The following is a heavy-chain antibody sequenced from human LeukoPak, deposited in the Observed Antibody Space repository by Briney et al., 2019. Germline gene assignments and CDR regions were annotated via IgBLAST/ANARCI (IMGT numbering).Heavy chain of an antibody. D-gene: IGHD3/OR15-3a*01. CDR1: GFTFRTYG. CDR3: VRDGLADDNKLDY. CDR2: ILNDGSQK. J-gene: IGHJ4*02. Sequence: GGSLRLSCAASGFTFRTYGMHWVRQAPGKGLEWVAVILNDGSQKYYVDSVKGRFTISRDNSKNTLFLQMNSLRAEDTAVYYCVRDGLADDNKLDYWGRGTRVTVSS. V-gene: IGHV3-33*01.